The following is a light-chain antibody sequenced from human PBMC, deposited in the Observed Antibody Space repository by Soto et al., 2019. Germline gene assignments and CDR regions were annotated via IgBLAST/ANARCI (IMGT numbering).Light chain of an antibody. CDR3: SSYTSSSTYV. CDR2: DVS. J-gene: IGLJ1*01. Sequence: SVLTQPASVYGSPGQSITISCTGTSSDVGGSNYVSWYQQHPGKAPKLIISDVSYRPSGVSNRFSGSKSGNTASLTISGLQVEDEADYYCSSYTSSSTYVFGTGTKVTVL. CDR1: SSDVGGSNY. V-gene: IGLV2-14*01.